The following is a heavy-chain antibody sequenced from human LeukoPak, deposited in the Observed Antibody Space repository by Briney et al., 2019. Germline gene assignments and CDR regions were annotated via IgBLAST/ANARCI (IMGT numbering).Heavy chain of an antibody. CDR1: GDSVSSKSAT. D-gene: IGHD3-9*01. J-gene: IGHJ4*02. V-gene: IGHV6-1*01. Sequence: SQTLSLTCAISGDSVSSKSATWNWIRQSPSRGLEWLGRTYYTSKWYNDYAVSEKSRITINPDTSKNQFSLQLNSVTPEDTAVYYCAKDYDLRYFDWLPAPGNYWGQGTLVTVSS. CDR3: AKDYDLRYFDWLPAPGNY. CDR2: TYYTSKWYN.